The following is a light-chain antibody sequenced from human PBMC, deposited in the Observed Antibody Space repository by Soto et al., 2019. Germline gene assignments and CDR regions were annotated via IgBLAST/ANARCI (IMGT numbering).Light chain of an antibody. CDR3: QQYDNVFT. V-gene: IGKV1-33*01. CDR2: DAS. Sequence: DIQMTQSPSSLSASVGDIVTITCQASQDITMYLNWYQQKPGKAPKLLIYDASNLQTGVPSRFSGSGYGTDFTFTISSLQPEDIATYYCQQYDNVFTFGQGTRLEIK. J-gene: IGKJ5*01. CDR1: QDITMY.